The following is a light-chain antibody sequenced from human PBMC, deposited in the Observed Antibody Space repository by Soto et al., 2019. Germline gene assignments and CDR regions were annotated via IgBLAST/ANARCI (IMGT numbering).Light chain of an antibody. Sequence: HSVLTQPASVSGSPGQSITISCSGTSSDIGSYDHVAWYQQFPGKSPKLIIYAVSDRPSGVSDRFSGSKSGISASLTISGLQTEDEADYYCISYTDRQSYLFGTGTKV. V-gene: IGLV2-14*03. J-gene: IGLJ1*01. CDR1: SSDIGSYDH. CDR2: AVS. CDR3: ISYTDRQSYL.